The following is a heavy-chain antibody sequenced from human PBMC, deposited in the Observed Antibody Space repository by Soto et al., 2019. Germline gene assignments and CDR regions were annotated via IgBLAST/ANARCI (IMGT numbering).Heavy chain of an antibody. V-gene: IGHV1-69*18. D-gene: IGHD4-4*01. CDR1: GGTFSTYG. CDR3: ARVVMPTVPASFYYGLDV. J-gene: IGHJ6*02. CDR2: IIPLIGTA. Sequence: QVQLVQSGAEVRKPGSSVTVSCKASGGTFSTYGITWVLQAPGQGLEWMGNIIPLIGTANYAQRFRGRVTSTADESTTTASMELTSLRSEDTAVYDCARVVMPTVPASFYYGLDVWGQGTTVTVSS.